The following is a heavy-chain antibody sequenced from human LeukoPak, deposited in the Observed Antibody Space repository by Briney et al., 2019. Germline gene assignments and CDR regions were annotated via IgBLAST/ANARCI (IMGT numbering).Heavy chain of an antibody. D-gene: IGHD5-18*01. J-gene: IGHJ4*02. CDR3: AKDWDTAMEFDY. V-gene: IGHV3-9*01. CDR2: ISWNSGSI. Sequence: GGSLRLSCAASGFTFDDYAMHWVRQAPGKGLEWASGISWNSGSIGYADSVKGRFTISRDNAKNSLYLQMNSLRAEDTALYYCAKDWDTAMEFDYWGQGTLVTVSS. CDR1: GFTFDDYA.